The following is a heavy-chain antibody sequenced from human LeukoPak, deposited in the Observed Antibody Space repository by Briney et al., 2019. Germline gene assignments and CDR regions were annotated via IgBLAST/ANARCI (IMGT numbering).Heavy chain of an antibody. J-gene: IGHJ4*02. V-gene: IGHV4-4*07. D-gene: IGHD2-21*02. Sequence: SETLSLTCTVSGGSISNFFWSWIRPPAGKGLEWIGRIYTSGSTNYNPSLSNRVTMSIDTSKNQFSLKLSSVTAADTAVYYCARDASVSICGGDCYPLDSGQGTLVTVSS. CDR1: GGSISNFF. CDR3: ARDASVSICGGDCYPLD. CDR2: IYTSGST.